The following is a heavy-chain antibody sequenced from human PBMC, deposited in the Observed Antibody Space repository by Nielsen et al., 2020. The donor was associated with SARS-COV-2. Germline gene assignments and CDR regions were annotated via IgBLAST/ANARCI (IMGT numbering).Heavy chain of an antibody. V-gene: IGHV3-9*01. J-gene: IGHJ4*02. CDR3: ATTAPQLTGAFDY. CDR2: ISWKSGSI. Sequence: GGSLRLSCAASGFTFEDYAMHWVRQAPGKGLEWVSGISWKSGSIGYADSVKGRFTISRDNAKKSLYLQMNSLRVEDTALYYCATTAPQLTGAFDYWGQGTLVTASS. CDR1: GFTFEDYA. D-gene: IGHD7-27*01.